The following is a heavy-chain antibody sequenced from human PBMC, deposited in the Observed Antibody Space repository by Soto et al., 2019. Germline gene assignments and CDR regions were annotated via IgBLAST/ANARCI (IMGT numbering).Heavy chain of an antibody. CDR1: GYTFTSYA. V-gene: IGHV1-3*01. CDR2: INAGNGNT. J-gene: IGHJ4*02. Sequence: ASVKVSCKASGYTFTSYAMHWVRQAPGQRLEWMGWINAGNGNTKYSQKFQGRVTITRDTSASTAYMELSSLRSEDTAVYYCARVPFGLVIRYYFDYWGQGTLVTVSS. D-gene: IGHD3-9*01. CDR3: ARVPFGLVIRYYFDY.